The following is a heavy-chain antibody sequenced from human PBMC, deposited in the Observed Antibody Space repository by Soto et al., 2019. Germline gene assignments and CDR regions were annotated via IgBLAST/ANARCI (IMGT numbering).Heavy chain of an antibody. Sequence: QVQLQESGPGLVKPSQTLSLTCTVSGGSISSGGYYWSWIRQHPGKGLEWIGYIYYSGSTYYNPSPKRRVTRSVDTSKIQFSLRLSSVTAADTAVYYCARVCGGDCHYGMDVWGQGTTVTVSS. CDR1: GGSISSGGYY. J-gene: IGHJ6*02. D-gene: IGHD2-21*02. V-gene: IGHV4-31*03. CDR2: IYYSGST. CDR3: ARVCGGDCHYGMDV.